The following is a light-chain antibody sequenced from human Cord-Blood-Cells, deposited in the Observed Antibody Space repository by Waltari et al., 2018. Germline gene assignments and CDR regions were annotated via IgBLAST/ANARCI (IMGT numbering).Light chain of an antibody. CDR1: QSISSY. V-gene: IGKV1-39*01. CDR2: SAS. Sequence: DIQMTQSPSSLSASVGDRVTITCRASQSISSYLKWYQQKPGKAPKPLIYSASSLQSGAPSRFNCSGSGTDFTLTISSLQPEDFSTYYCQQSYRTPYTFGQGTKLEIK. J-gene: IGKJ2*01. CDR3: QQSYRTPYT.